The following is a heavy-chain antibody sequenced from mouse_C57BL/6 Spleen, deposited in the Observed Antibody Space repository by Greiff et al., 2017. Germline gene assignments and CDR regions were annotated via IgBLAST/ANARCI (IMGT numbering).Heavy chain of an antibody. V-gene: IGHV7-3*01. J-gene: IGHJ4*01. CDR3: ARYPSGNYGDYYAMDY. CDR1: GFTFTDYY. D-gene: IGHD2-1*01. Sequence: EVKLVESGGGLVQPGGSLSLSCAASGFTFTDYYMSWVRQPPGKALEWLGFIRNKANGYTTEYSASVKGRFTISRDNSQSILYLQMNALRAEDSATYYCARYPSGNYGDYYAMDYWGQGTSVTVSS. CDR2: IRNKANGYTT.